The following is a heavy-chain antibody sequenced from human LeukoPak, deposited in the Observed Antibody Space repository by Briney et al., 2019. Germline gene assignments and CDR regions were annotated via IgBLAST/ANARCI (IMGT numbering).Heavy chain of an antibody. J-gene: IGHJ5*02. D-gene: IGHD6-19*01. CDR2: INHSGST. Sequence: PSETLSLTCVVYGGSFSDYYWSWIRQPPGKGLEWIGEINHSGSTNYNPSLKSRVTISVDTSKNQFSLKLTSVTAADTAVYYCAREGEAVAGPNWFDPWGQGTLVTVSS. CDR1: GGSFSDYY. CDR3: AREGEAVAGPNWFDP. V-gene: IGHV4-34*01.